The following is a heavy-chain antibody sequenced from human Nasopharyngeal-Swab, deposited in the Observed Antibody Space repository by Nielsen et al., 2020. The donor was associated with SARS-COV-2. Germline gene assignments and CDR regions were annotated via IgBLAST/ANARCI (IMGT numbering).Heavy chain of an antibody. D-gene: IGHD4-17*01. Sequence: KVSCNGSGYSFTSYWIGWVRQMPGKGLEWMGIIYPGDSDTRYSPSFQGQVTISADKSISTAYLQRSSLKASDTAMYYCARLTTVTPDYFDYWGQGTLVTVSS. CDR3: ARLTTVTPDYFDY. V-gene: IGHV5-51*01. J-gene: IGHJ4*02. CDR1: GYSFTSYW. CDR2: IYPGDSDT.